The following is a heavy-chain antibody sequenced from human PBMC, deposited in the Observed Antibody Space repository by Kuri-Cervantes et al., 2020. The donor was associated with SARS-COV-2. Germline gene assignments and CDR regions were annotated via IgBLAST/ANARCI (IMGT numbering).Heavy chain of an antibody. V-gene: IGHV3-33*08. D-gene: IGHD3-16*01. CDR2: IWYDGENE. CDR1: GFIFSDYA. J-gene: IGHJ6*03. CDR3: ARGAANYYYMDV. Sequence: GGFLRLSCEASGFIFSDYAIDWVRQAPGKGLEWVAVIWYDGENEYYAGSVKGRFTISRDNSKNTVSLHMNSLRAEDTAMYYCARGAANYYYMDVWGKGTTVTVSS.